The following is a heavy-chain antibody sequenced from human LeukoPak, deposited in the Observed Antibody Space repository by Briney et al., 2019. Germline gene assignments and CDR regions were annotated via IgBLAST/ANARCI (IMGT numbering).Heavy chain of an antibody. J-gene: IGHJ4*02. CDR1: GLTFSGSA. Sequence: GGSLRLSCVVSGLTFSGSAMHWVRQAPGKGLEWVGRIKSKADGGTRDYAAPVKVRFTISRDDSKNTLYLQMNSLKTEDTAVYYCTTDYTSGNPYWGQGTLVTVSS. CDR2: IKSKADGGTR. CDR3: TTDYTSGNPY. V-gene: IGHV3-15*01. D-gene: IGHD3-10*01.